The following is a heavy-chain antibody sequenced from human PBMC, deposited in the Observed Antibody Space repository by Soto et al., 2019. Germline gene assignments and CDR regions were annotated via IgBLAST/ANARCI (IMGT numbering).Heavy chain of an antibody. D-gene: IGHD6-13*01. J-gene: IGHJ4*02. Sequence: GAALRRSCAACGFNFSSYAMHWVHQAPGKGLEWVAVISYDGSNKYYADSVKGRFTISRDNSKNTLYLQMNSLRAEDTAMYYCARDERSSLRRSLIFDYSGQGTLVTVS. CDR1: GFNFSSYA. CDR2: ISYDGSNK. V-gene: IGHV3-30-3*01. CDR3: ARDERSSLRRSLIFDY.